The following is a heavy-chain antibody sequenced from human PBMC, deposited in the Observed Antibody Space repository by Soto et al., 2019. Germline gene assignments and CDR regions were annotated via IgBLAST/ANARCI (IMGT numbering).Heavy chain of an antibody. V-gene: IGHV3-48*04. CDR2: ISSSSSTT. Sequence: GGSLRLSCAASGFTFSSYSMCWVRQAPGKGLEWVSYISSSSSTTYYADSVKGRFTISRDNAKNTLYLQMNSLRAEDTAVYYCAKDVRRHGYRYIDYRGQGTLVTVSS. D-gene: IGHD5-18*01. J-gene: IGHJ4*01. CDR1: GFTFSSYS. CDR3: AKDVRRHGYRYIDY.